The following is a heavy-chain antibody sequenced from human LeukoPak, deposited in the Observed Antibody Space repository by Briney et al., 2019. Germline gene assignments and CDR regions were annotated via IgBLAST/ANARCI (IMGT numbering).Heavy chain of an antibody. J-gene: IGHJ4*02. Sequence: ASVKVSCKASGYTFTGYYMHWVRQAPGQGLEWMGWINPNSGGTNYAQKFQGRVTMTRDTSISTAYMELSRLRSDDTAVYYCARVPPGYYRVHYWGQGTLVTVSS. V-gene: IGHV1-2*02. CDR1: GYTFTGYY. CDR2: INPNSGGT. CDR3: ARVPPGYYRVHY. D-gene: IGHD3-22*01.